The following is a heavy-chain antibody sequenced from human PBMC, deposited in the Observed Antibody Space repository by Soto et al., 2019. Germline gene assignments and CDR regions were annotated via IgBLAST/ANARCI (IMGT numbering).Heavy chain of an antibody. Sequence: PSETLSLTCTVSGGSISSYYWSWIRQPPGKGLEWIGYIDYSGSTNYNPSLKSRVTISVDRSKNQFSLKLTSVTAADTAVYYCASRNKGYYYGMDVWGQGTTVTVS. CDR3: ASRNKGYYYGMDV. J-gene: IGHJ6*02. V-gene: IGHV4-59*01. CDR1: GGSISSYY. CDR2: IDYSGST.